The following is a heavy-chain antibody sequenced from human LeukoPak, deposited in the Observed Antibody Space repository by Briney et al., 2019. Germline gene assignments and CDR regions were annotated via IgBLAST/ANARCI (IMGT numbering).Heavy chain of an antibody. J-gene: IGHJ5*02. D-gene: IGHD3-22*01. CDR2: SFYRGSSN. CDR3: ARDVRYYARGGYRLGNWFDP. Sequence: PSETLSLTCTVSGGSISSTDYYWGWIRQPPGKGLEWIGSSFYRGSSNYYNPSLKSRVTMSVDTSKNQFSLKLSSVTAADTAVYYCARDVRYYARGGYRLGNWFDPWGQGTLVTVSS. V-gene: IGHV4-39*07. CDR1: GGSISSTDYY.